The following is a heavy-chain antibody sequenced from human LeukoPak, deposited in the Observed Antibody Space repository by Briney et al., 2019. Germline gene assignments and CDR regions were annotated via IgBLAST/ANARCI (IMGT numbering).Heavy chain of an antibody. CDR1: GGSISSSSYY. V-gene: IGHV4-39*07. D-gene: IGHD3-10*01. CDR3: ATETLGSGSYHPNWFDP. Sequence: SETLSLTCTVSGGSISSSSYYWGWIRQPPGKGLEWIGSIYYSGSTYYNPSLKSRVTISVDTSKNQFSLKLSSVTAADTAVYYCATETLGSGSYHPNWFDPWGQGTLVTVSS. CDR2: IYYSGST. J-gene: IGHJ5*02.